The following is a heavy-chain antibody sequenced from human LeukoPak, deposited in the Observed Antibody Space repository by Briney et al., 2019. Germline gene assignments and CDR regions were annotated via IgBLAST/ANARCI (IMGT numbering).Heavy chain of an antibody. D-gene: IGHD6-19*01. J-gene: IGHJ4*02. V-gene: IGHV3-7*01. CDR3: ARDRGYSSFDY. CDR2: INPDGSEK. CDR1: GFTFSSYW. Sequence: PGGSLRLSCAASGFTFSSYWMNWVRQAPGKGLEWVTSINPDGSEKNSVDSVKGRFSISRDNAKNSLFLQMNSLRAEDTAVYYCARDRGYSSFDYWGQGTLVTVSS.